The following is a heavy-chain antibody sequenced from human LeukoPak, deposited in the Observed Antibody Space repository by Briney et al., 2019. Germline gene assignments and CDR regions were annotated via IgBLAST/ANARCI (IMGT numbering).Heavy chain of an antibody. V-gene: IGHV3-9*01. CDR3: AKDTGGGGLRWNYFDY. J-gene: IGHJ4*02. D-gene: IGHD4-23*01. Sequence: GGSLRLSCAASGFTFDDYAMHWVRQAPGKGLEWVSGISWNSGSIGYADSVKGRFTISRDNAKNSLYLQMNSLRAEDTALYYCAKDTGGGGLRWNYFDYWGQGTLVTVSS. CDR2: ISWNSGSI. CDR1: GFTFDDYA.